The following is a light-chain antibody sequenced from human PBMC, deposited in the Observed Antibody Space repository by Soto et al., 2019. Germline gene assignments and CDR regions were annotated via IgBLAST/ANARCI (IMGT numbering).Light chain of an antibody. V-gene: IGLV2-14*01. CDR3: FSYTASDLWV. J-gene: IGLJ3*02. CDR1: SSDVGGYNY. Sequence: QAVLTQPASVSGSPGQSITISCTGTSSDVGGYNYVSWYQQHPGKAPKLMIYEVSNRPSGVPDRFSGSKSGNTASLTISGLQADDEADYFCFSYTASDLWVFGGGTKVTVL. CDR2: EVS.